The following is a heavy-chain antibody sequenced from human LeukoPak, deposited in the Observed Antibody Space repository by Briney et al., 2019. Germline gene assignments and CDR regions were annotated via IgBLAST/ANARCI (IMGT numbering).Heavy chain of an antibody. CDR2: ISSSSSTI. CDR1: GFTFSSYT. D-gene: IGHD6-13*01. Sequence: GGSLRLSCAASGFTFSSYTMNWVRQAPGKGLEWVSYISSSSSTIYYADSVKGRFTTSRDNAKNSLYLQMNSLRAEDTAVYYCARDQGGYSLTEWGQGTLVTVSS. CDR3: ARDQGGYSLTE. V-gene: IGHV3-48*04. J-gene: IGHJ4*02.